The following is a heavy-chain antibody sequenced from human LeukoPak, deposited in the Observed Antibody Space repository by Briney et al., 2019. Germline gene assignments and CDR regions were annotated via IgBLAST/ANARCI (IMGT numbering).Heavy chain of an antibody. J-gene: IGHJ5*02. CDR3: ARAVSSGYYYRIDA. CDR1: GGPFSGYY. Sequence: SETLSLTCAVYGGPFSGYYWSWIRQPPGKGLEWIGEINDSGSTNYNPSLKSRVTISVDTSKNQFSLKQSSVTAADTAVYYCARAVSSGYYYRIDAWGQGTLVTVSS. CDR2: INDSGST. V-gene: IGHV4-34*01. D-gene: IGHD3-22*01.